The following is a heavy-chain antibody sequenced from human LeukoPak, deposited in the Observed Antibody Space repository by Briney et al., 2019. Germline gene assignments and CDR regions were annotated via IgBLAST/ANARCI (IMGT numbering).Heavy chain of an antibody. CDR1: GYTFTSYA. J-gene: IGHJ3*02. CDR3: ARGRARAFDI. V-gene: IGHV7-4-1*02. Sequence: GASVKVSCKASGYTFTSYAMNWVRQAPGQGLEWMGWINTNTGNPTYARGLTGRFVFSLDTSCSTAYLQISSLKAEDNAVYYCARGRARAFDIWGQGTMVTVSS. D-gene: IGHD5-12*01. CDR2: INTNTGNP.